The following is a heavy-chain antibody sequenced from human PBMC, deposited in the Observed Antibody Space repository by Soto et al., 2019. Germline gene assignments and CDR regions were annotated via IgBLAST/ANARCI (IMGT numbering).Heavy chain of an antibody. CDR3: TGAYYDINGYSLDL. Sequence: PSETLSLTCSVSGGSISGGYWTWIRQPPGKGLEWIGYIYYGGSINYNPSLKSRVIISVDTAKNQFALRLSSVTAADTAVYYYTGAYYDINGYSLDLWGHGTSVTVSS. V-gene: IGHV4-59*01. J-gene: IGHJ5*02. D-gene: IGHD3-22*01. CDR2: IYYGGSI. CDR1: GGSISGGY.